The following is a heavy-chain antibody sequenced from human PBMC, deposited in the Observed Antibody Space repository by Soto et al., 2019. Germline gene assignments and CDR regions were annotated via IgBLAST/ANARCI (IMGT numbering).Heavy chain of an antibody. V-gene: IGHV4-59*08. CDR3: ARGPYYDLIWNYYYMDV. Sequence: QVQLQESGPGLVKPSETLSLSCSVSGGSISGHYWSWVRQTPGKGLEWIGYMYYSGSTNYNPSLKCFVTISVDTSKNRFSLRLTSVTAADTSVYYCARGPYYDLIWNYYYMDVWGKGTTFTVSS. CDR2: MYYSGST. CDR1: GGSISGHY. J-gene: IGHJ6*03. D-gene: IGHD3-16*01.